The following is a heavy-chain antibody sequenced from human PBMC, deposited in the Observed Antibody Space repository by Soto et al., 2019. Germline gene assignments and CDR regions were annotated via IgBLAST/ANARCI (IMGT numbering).Heavy chain of an antibody. D-gene: IGHD2-15*01. CDR3: ARFGGSFPGIFYYYGVDV. V-gene: IGHV5-51*01. J-gene: IGHJ6*02. CDR2: IYPDDSDT. CDR1: GYSFTSYW. Sequence: PGESLKISCKGSGYSFTSYWIGWVRQMPGKGLEWTAIIYPDDSDTRYSPSFQGQVTISADKSSTTAYLQWGSLKASDTATYYCARFGGSFPGIFYYYGVDVWGQGTTVTVSS.